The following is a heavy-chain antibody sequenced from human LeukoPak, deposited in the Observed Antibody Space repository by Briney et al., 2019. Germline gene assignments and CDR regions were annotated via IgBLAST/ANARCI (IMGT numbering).Heavy chain of an antibody. J-gene: IGHJ4*02. D-gene: IGHD6-13*01. CDR3: ARAPVGTAIDY. Sequence: GSLRLSCAASGFTFISYAMHGVRQAPGEGVEWVAVISYDGSNKYYADSVKGRVTISRDNSKDTLYLQMNSLRADDTAVYYCARAPVGTAIDYWGQGTLVTVSS. CDR2: ISYDGSNK. V-gene: IGHV3-30*04. CDR1: GFTFISYA.